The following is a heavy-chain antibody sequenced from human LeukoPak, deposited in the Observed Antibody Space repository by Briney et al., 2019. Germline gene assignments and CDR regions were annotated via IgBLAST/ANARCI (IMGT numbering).Heavy chain of an antibody. J-gene: IGHJ3*02. Sequence: PSETLSLTCTVSGGSISSSSYYWGWIRQPPGKGLEWIGSIYYSGSTYYNPSLKSRVTISVDTSKNQFSLKLSSVTAADTAVYYCARVLAVSYYYDSSVYDAFDIWGQGTMVTVSS. CDR1: GGSISSSSYY. CDR3: ARVLAVSYYYDSSVYDAFDI. D-gene: IGHD3-22*01. CDR2: IYYSGST. V-gene: IGHV4-39*07.